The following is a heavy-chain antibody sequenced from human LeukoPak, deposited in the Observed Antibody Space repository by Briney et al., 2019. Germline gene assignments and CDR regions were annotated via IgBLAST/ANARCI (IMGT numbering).Heavy chain of an antibody. Sequence: PGGSLRLSCVASGFTFTRYWMSWVRQAPGKGLEWVANIKQDGSEKHYVDSVKGRFTISRDNARNSVYLQMNSLSDDDTAVHYCARDGDYIMPPFDYWGQGILVTVSS. CDR1: GFTFTRYW. D-gene: IGHD4-17*01. CDR2: IKQDGSEK. CDR3: ARDGDYIMPPFDY. V-gene: IGHV3-7*01. J-gene: IGHJ4*02.